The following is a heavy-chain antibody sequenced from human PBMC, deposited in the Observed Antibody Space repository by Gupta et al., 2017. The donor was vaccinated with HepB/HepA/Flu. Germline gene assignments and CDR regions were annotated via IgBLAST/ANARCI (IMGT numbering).Heavy chain of an antibody. V-gene: IGHV4-61*03. CDR1: GGSVSSGNYY. Sequence: QVQLQESGPGLVKSSETLSLTCTVSGGSVSSGNYYWSWIRQPPGKGLEWIGYIHYTGSTNYNPSLKSRVTISLDTSKNHFSLKLSSMTAADTAVYFCARESFGYSSGWDTFAFWGQGTMVTVSS. J-gene: IGHJ3*01. CDR2: IHYTGST. CDR3: ARESFGYSSGWDTFAF. D-gene: IGHD6-19*01.